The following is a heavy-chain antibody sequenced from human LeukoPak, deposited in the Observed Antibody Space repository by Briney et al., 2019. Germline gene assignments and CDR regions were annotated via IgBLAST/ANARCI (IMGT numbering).Heavy chain of an antibody. Sequence: GESLKTSCKDSGYSFTSYWIGWVRQMPGKGLEWMGIIYLGESDPRFSPPFQGQVPISADKAINTAYLQWSSLKAPDTGMYYCARSRAPGAADAFDIWGQGTMVTVSS. CDR2: IYLGESDP. CDR1: GYSFTSYW. CDR3: ARSRAPGAADAFDI. D-gene: IGHD7-27*01. V-gene: IGHV5-51*06. J-gene: IGHJ3*02.